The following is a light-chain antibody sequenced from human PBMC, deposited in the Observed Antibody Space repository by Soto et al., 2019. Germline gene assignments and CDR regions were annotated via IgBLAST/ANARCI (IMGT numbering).Light chain of an antibody. CDR1: SSDVGGYNY. CDR2: EVS. CDR3: SSYTSSSTEV. J-gene: IGLJ3*02. Sequence: QSVLTQPASVSGSPGQSITISCTGTSSDVGGYNYVSWYQQHPGKAPKLMIYEVSTRPSGVSNRFSGSKSGNTASLTISGLQAEDEAGYYCSSYTSSSTEVFGGGTKVTVL. V-gene: IGLV2-14*01.